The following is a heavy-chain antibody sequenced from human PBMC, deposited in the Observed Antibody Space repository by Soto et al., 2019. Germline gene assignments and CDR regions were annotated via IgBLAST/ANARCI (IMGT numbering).Heavy chain of an antibody. J-gene: IGHJ5*02. V-gene: IGHV4-34*01. CDR1: GGSFSGYY. Sequence: SETLSLTCAVYGGSFSGYYWSWIRQPPGKGLEWMGEINQSGSTNYNPALKSRVTISVDTFKNQFSLELSAVTAADPAGYYCETGGTAIVTSKWFDPWGQGTLVTVSS. D-gene: IGHD5-18*01. CDR3: ETGGTAIVTSKWFDP. CDR2: INQSGST.